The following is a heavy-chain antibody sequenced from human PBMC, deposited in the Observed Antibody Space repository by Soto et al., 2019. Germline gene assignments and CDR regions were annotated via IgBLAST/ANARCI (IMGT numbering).Heavy chain of an antibody. J-gene: IGHJ4*02. Sequence: SETLSLTCTVSGGSISSYYWSWIRQPPGKGLEWIGYIYNSGSTNCNPPLKSRVTISVDTSKNQFSLKLSSVTAADTAVYYCAYGDSRGPFDSWGQGTLVTVSS. D-gene: IGHD4-17*01. CDR1: GGSISSYY. V-gene: IGHV4-59*01. CDR2: IYNSGST. CDR3: AYGDSRGPFDS.